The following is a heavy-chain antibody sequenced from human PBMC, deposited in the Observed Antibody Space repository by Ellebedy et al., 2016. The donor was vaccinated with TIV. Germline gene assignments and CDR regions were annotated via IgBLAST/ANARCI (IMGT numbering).Heavy chain of an antibody. Sequence: AASVKVSCKASGYSFINYAMNWVRQAPGQGLEWVGWINTNPGNPTYAQGFTGRFVFSLDTSVSTAYLHISSLKAEDTAVYYCARAAAAGFFWYFDLWGRGTLVTVSS. D-gene: IGHD6-13*01. CDR2: INTNPGNP. V-gene: IGHV7-4-1*02. CDR1: GYSFINYA. J-gene: IGHJ2*01. CDR3: ARAAAAGFFWYFDL.